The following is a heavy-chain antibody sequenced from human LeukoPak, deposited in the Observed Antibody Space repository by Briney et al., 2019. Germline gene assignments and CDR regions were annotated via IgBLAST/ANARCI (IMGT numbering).Heavy chain of an antibody. J-gene: IGHJ6*02. V-gene: IGHV3-48*01. CDR3: ARGQAGGMDV. CDR2: ISSSSSTI. Sequence: GGSLRLSCAASGFTFSSHSMNWVRQAPGKGLEWVSYISSSSSTICYAGSVKGRFTISRDNAKNSLYLQMNSLRAEDTAVYYCARGQAGGMDVWGQGTTVTVSS. CDR1: GFTFSSHS.